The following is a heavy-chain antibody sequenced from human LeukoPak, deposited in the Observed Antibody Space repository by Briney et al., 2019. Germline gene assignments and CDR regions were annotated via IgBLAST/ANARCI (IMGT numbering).Heavy chain of an antibody. Sequence: SETLSLTCAVYGGSFSGYYWSWIRQPPEKGLEWIGEINHSGSTNYNPSLKSRVTISVDTSKNQFSLKLSSVTAADTAVYYCARGGPRGAERYWGQGTLVTVSS. D-gene: IGHD5-12*01. V-gene: IGHV4-34*01. CDR2: INHSGST. CDR3: ARGGPRGAERY. J-gene: IGHJ4*02. CDR1: GGSFSGYY.